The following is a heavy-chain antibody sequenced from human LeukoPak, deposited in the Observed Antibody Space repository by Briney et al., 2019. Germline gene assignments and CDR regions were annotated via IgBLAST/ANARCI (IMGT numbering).Heavy chain of an antibody. CDR2: INPNTGGT. D-gene: IGHD3-10*01. J-gene: IGHJ4*02. V-gene: IGHV1-2*06. CDR1: GYTFTGYF. Sequence: AASVKVSCKAFGYTFTGYFMHWVRQAPGQGLEWMGRINPNTGGTKYTQNLQGRVTMTRNTSISTAYMELSSLRSEDTAVYYCARGVGYFDYWGQGTLVTVSS. CDR3: ARGVGYFDY.